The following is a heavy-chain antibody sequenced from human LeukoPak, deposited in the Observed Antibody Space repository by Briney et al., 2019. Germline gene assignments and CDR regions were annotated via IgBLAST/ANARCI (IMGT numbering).Heavy chain of an antibody. V-gene: IGHV3-30*04. Sequence: GGSLRLSCAASGFTFSSYAMHWVRQAPGKGLEWVAVISYDGSNKYYADSVKGRFTISRDNSKKTLYLQMNSLRAEDTAVYYCARGSRGYSGYDFDYWGQGTLVTVSS. CDR3: ARGSRGYSGYDFDY. CDR2: ISYDGSNK. D-gene: IGHD5-12*01. CDR1: GFTFSSYA. J-gene: IGHJ4*02.